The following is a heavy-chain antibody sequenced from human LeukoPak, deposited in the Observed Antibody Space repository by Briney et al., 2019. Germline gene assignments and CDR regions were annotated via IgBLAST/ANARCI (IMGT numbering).Heavy chain of an antibody. D-gene: IGHD6-19*01. J-gene: IGHJ4*02. CDR1: GFTFDDYA. CDR2: ISWNSGSI. CDR3: AKGIAVAIDY. V-gene: IGHV3-9*01. Sequence: QPGRSLRLSCAASGFTFDDYAMHWVRQAPGKGLEWVSGISWNSGSIGYADSVKGRFTISRDNAKNSLYLQMNSLRAEDTALYYCAKGIAVAIDYWGQGTLVTVSS.